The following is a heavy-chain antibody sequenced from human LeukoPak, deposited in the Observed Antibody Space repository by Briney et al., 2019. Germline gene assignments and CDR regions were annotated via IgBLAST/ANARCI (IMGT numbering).Heavy chain of an antibody. J-gene: IGHJ6*03. CDR2: INPNSGGT. V-gene: IGHV1-2*02. CDR1: GYTFTGYY. D-gene: IGHD5-18*01. CDR3: ARNTDMGHYYYYYMDV. Sequence: WASVKVSCKASGYTFTGYYMHWVRQAPGQGLEWMGWINPNSGGTNCAQKFQGRVTMTRDTSISTAYMELSRLRSDDTAVYYCARNTDMGHYYYYYMDVWGKGTTVTVSS.